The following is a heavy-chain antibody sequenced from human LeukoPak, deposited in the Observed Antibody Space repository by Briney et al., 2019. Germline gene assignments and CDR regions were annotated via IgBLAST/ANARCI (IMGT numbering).Heavy chain of an antibody. J-gene: IGHJ2*01. CDR1: DFTVSDNY. V-gene: IGHV3-53*01. CDR3: ARGAASGRPGVWYFDL. CDR2: IYRGGTA. D-gene: IGHD3-10*01. Sequence: SGGSLKLSCAASDFTVSDNYMSWVRQAPGKGLEWVAVIYRGGTAYYADSVEGRFTISTDDSKSTVFLQLNSLRADDTAVYYCARGAASGRPGVWYFDLWGRGTRVTVSS.